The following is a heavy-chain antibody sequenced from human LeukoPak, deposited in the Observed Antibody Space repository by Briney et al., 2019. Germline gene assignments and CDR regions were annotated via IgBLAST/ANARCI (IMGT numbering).Heavy chain of an antibody. CDR3: AKGSGDYVWGSYRYTDFDY. V-gene: IGHV3-23*01. CDR1: GFTFSGYA. D-gene: IGHD3-16*02. CDR2: ISGSGGNT. Sequence: GGSLRLSCAASGFTFSGYAMSWVRQAPGKGLQWVSGISGSGGNTYYADSVKGRFTISRDNSKNTLYLQMNSLRAEDTAVYYCAKGSGDYVWGSYRYTDFDYWGQGTLVTVSS. J-gene: IGHJ4*02.